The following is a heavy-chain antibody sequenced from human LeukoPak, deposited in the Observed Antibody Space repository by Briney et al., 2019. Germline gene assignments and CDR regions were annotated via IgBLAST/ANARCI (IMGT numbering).Heavy chain of an antibody. D-gene: IGHD2-2*01. Sequence: ASVKVSCKASGYTFTGYYMHWVRQAPGQGLEWMGWINPNSGGTNYAQKFQGRVTMTRDTSISTAYIELSRLRADDTAVYYCASTTYCSSTSCRKGFDYWGQGTLVTVSS. V-gene: IGHV1-2*02. CDR2: INPNSGGT. J-gene: IGHJ4*02. CDR3: ASTTYCSSTSCRKGFDY. CDR1: GYTFTGYY.